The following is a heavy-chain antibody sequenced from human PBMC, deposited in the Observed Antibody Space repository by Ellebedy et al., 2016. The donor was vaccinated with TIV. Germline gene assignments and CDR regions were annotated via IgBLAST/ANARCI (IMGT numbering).Heavy chain of an antibody. Sequence: GESLKISCEASGFTFSNYAMGWVRQAPGKGLEWVSTISKSGDETFYSDSVQGRFTISRDNSKNTVYLQVISLRAEDTAVFYCAKESGRSGWYFDYWGQGTPVTVSS. V-gene: IGHV3-23*01. D-gene: IGHD6-19*01. CDR2: ISKSGDET. CDR3: AKESGRSGWYFDY. CDR1: GFTFSNYA. J-gene: IGHJ4*02.